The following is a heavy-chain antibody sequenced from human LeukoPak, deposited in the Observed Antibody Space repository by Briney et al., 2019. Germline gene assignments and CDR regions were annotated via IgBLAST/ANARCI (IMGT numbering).Heavy chain of an antibody. CDR2: MSSDGNAM. J-gene: IGHJ4*02. CDR1: GFSFTAYL. D-gene: IGHD3-22*01. Sequence: GGSLRLSCAASGFSFTAYLIHWVRQAPGKGLEWVAVMSSDGNAMFYADSVKGRFTISRDNSKNTLYLQMNSLRAEDTAVYYCVRESEYYFDHSASFDYWGQGTLVTVSS. V-gene: IGHV3-30-3*01. CDR3: VRESEYYFDHSASFDY.